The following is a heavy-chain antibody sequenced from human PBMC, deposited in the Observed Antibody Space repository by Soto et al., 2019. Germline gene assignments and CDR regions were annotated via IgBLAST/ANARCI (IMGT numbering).Heavy chain of an antibody. CDR2: INHSGST. Sequence: PSETLSLACAVYGGSFGGYYWSWIRQPPGKGLEWIGEINHSGSTNYNPSLKSRVTISVDTSKNQFSLKLSSVTAADTAVYYCATAYYDFWSGYYTFDYWGQGTLVTVSS. CDR3: ATAYYDFWSGYYTFDY. J-gene: IGHJ4*02. CDR1: GGSFGGYY. V-gene: IGHV4-34*01. D-gene: IGHD3-3*01.